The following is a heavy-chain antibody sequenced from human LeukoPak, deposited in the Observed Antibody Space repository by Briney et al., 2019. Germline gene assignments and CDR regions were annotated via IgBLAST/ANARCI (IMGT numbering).Heavy chain of an antibody. D-gene: IGHD1-14*01. Sequence: SETLSLTCAVYGGSFSGYYWSWIRQPPGKGLEWIGEINHSGSTNYNPSLKSRVTISVDTSKNQFSLKLSSVTAADTAVYYCARGNRPAEPFDYWGQGTLVTVSS. CDR2: INHSGST. V-gene: IGHV4-34*01. J-gene: IGHJ4*02. CDR1: GGSFSGYY. CDR3: ARGNRPAEPFDY.